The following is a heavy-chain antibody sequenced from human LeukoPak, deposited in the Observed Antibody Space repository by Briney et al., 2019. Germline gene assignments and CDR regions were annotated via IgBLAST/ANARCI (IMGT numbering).Heavy chain of an antibody. CDR3: AIDPNWGTHS. Sequence: GGSLRLSCAASGFTFSRYSMHWVRQAPGKGLEWVALISYDGSNKYYADSVKGRFTISRDNSKNALYLQMNSLRVEDTAVYYCAIDPNWGTHSWGQGVLVTVSS. J-gene: IGHJ4*02. CDR2: ISYDGSNK. CDR1: GFTFSRYS. D-gene: IGHD7-27*01. V-gene: IGHV3-30*04.